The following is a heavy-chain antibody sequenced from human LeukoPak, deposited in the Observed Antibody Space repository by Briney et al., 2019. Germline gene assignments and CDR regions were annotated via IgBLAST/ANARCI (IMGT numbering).Heavy chain of an antibody. CDR2: INHSGST. CDR3: ERQAPGSESPVDWYSYYYMDV. Sequence: WETLSLTCAVYGGSFSGYYWSWIRQPPGKGLEWIGKINHSGSTNYNPSLKSRVTISVDTPKNQLSLKLSSVTAADTAVYYCERQAPGSESPVDWYSYYYMDVWGKGNTVTISS. J-gene: IGHJ6*03. CDR1: GGSFSGYY. D-gene: IGHD3/OR15-3a*01. V-gene: IGHV4-34*01.